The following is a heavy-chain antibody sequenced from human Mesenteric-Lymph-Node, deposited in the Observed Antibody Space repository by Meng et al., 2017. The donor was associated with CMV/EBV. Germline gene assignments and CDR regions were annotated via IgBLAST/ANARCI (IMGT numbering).Heavy chain of an antibody. D-gene: IGHD6-19*01. CDR1: GFTFSSYW. J-gene: IGHJ6*02. CDR2: IKQDGSEK. Sequence: GESLKISCAASGFTFSSYWMSWVRQAPGKGLEWVANIKQDGSEKYYVDSVKGRFTISRDNAKNSLYLQMNSLRAEDTAVYYCARIKAVAGKLDYYYGMDVGGQGTTVTVSS. V-gene: IGHV3-7*01. CDR3: ARIKAVAGKLDYYYGMDV.